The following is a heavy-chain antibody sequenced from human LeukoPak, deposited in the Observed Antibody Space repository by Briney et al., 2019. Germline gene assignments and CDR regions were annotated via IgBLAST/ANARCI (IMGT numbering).Heavy chain of an antibody. D-gene: IGHD1/OR15-1a*01. V-gene: IGHV3-49*03. CDR3: SRAREGHIWDNNVFDI. J-gene: IGHJ3*02. CDR2: VRSKVYGGTE. Sequence: GGSLRLSCTTSGFTFGDYAMIWFRQAPGKGLDWVGFVRSKVYGGTEEYAASVKGRFTVSRDDFKSIAYLQMNSLKTEDTAVYYCSRAREGHIWDNNVFDIWGQGTMVTVSS. CDR1: GFTFGDYA.